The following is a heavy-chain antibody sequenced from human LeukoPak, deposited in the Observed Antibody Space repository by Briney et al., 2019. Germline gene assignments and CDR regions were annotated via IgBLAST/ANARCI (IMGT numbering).Heavy chain of an antibody. CDR1: GFTFSSYA. CDR2: INWNGGST. Sequence: GGSLRLSCAASGFTFSSYAMHWVRQAPGKGLEWVSGINWNGGSTGYADSVKGRFTISRDNAKNSLYLQMNSLRAEDTALYYCARRLEMAIDAFDIWGQGTMVTVSS. J-gene: IGHJ3*02. CDR3: ARRLEMAIDAFDI. V-gene: IGHV3-20*04. D-gene: IGHD5-24*01.